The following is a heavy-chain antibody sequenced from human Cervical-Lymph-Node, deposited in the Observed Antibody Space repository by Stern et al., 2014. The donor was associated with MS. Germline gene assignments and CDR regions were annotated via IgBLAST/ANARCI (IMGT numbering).Heavy chain of an antibody. J-gene: IGHJ5*02. V-gene: IGHV3-11*01. CDR1: GFTFREMN. CDR2: ISASGETT. Sequence: QVQLVESGGDLVKPGGSLRLSCAASGFTFREMNMAWIRQAPGKALEWGSWISASGETTHYAEALEGRCTISRDNAQSSLSLEIIDMRDEDTAVYYCAREGGLGWFILDHWGQGTLVAVSS. D-gene: IGHD6-19*01. CDR3: AREGGLGWFILDH.